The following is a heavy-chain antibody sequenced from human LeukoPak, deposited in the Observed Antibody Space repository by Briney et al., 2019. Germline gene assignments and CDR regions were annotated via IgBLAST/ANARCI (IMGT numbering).Heavy chain of an antibody. J-gene: IGHJ6*02. Sequence: GESLKISCKGSGYSFTSYWIGWVRQMPGKGLEWMGIIYPGDSDTRYSPSFQGHVTISADKSISTAYLQWSSLKASDTAMYYCARNIGYCSGGSCSSYYYYGMDVWGQGTTVTVSS. D-gene: IGHD2-15*01. CDR2: IYPGDSDT. V-gene: IGHV5-51*01. CDR1: GYSFTSYW. CDR3: ARNIGYCSGGSCSSYYYYGMDV.